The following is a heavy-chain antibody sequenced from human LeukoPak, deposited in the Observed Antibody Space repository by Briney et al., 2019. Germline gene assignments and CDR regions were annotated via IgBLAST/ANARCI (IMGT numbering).Heavy chain of an antibody. CDR3: AKDHGGLYAQPYDAFDI. V-gene: IGHV3-23*01. D-gene: IGHD2-8*01. J-gene: IGHJ3*02. Sequence: GGSLRLSCAASGFTFSSYAMNWVRQAPGKGLEWVSAISGSSGSTYYADSVKGRFTISRDNSKNTLYLQMNSLRAEDTAVYYCAKDHGGLYAQPYDAFDIWGQGTMVTVSS. CDR2: ISGSSGST. CDR1: GFTFSSYA.